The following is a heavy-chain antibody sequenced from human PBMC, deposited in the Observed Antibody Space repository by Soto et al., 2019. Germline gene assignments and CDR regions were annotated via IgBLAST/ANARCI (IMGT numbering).Heavy chain of an antibody. J-gene: IGHJ4*02. CDR1: GGSISSSNW. Sequence: PSETLSLTCAVSGGSISSSNWWSWVRQPPGKGLEWIGEIYHSGSTNYNPSLKSRVTISVDKSKNQFSLKLSSVTAADTAVYYCANVLGITIIPNDYWGQGTLVTVSS. CDR3: ANVLGITIIPNDY. CDR2: IYHSGST. D-gene: IGHD3-3*01. V-gene: IGHV4-4*02.